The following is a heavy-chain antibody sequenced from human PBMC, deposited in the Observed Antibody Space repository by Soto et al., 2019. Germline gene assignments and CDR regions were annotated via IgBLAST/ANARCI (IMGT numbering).Heavy chain of an antibody. CDR3: ARDFTVGATPNDY. CDR1: GFAFNNYN. D-gene: IGHD1-26*01. Sequence: GGSLRLSCTASGFAFNNYNMNWVRKAPGKGLEWVSSASARSDYIYYADSVRGRFTISRDNAKNSLVLQMNSLRAEDTAVYYCARDFTVGATPNDYWGQGTLVTVSS. J-gene: IGHJ4*02. CDR2: ASARSDYI. V-gene: IGHV3-21*01.